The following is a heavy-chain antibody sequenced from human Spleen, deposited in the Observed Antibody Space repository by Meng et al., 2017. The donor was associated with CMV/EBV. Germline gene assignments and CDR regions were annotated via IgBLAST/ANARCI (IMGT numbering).Heavy chain of an antibody. CDR3: ARARHDFWSGSVSYFDY. V-gene: IGHV4-61*01. J-gene: IGHJ4*02. CDR2: IYYSGST. Sequence: ESLKISCTVSGGSVSSGSYYWSWIRQPPGKGLEWIGYIYYSGSTNYNPSLKSRVTISVDTSKNQFSLKLSSVTAADTAVYYCARARHDFWSGSVSYFDYWGQGTLVTVSS. CDR1: GGSVSSGSYY. D-gene: IGHD3-3*01.